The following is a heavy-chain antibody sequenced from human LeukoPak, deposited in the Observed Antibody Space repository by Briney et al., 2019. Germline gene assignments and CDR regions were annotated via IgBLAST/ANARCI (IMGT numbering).Heavy chain of an antibody. J-gene: IGHJ4*02. CDR1: GGSFSGYY. CDR3: ARGKRSSGSYRFDY. CDR2: TNHSGST. V-gene: IGHV4-34*01. D-gene: IGHD1-26*01. Sequence: PSETLSLTCAVYGGSFSGYYWSWIRQPPGKGLEWIGETNHSGSTNYNPSLKSRVTISVDTSKNQFSLKLSSVTAADTAVYYCARGKRSSGSYRFDYWGQGTLVTVSS.